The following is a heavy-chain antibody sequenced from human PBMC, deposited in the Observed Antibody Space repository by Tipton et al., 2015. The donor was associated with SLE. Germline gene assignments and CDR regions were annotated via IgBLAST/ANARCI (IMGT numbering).Heavy chain of an antibody. Sequence: SLRLSCAASGFTFSSYAMSWVRQAPGKGLEWVSSISSSSSYIYYADSVKGRFTISRDNAKNSLYLQMNSLRVEDTAVYYCARDLKGRVGIVDYWGQGTLVTVSS. CDR1: GFTFSSYA. CDR3: ARDLKGRVGIVDY. CDR2: ISSSSSYI. J-gene: IGHJ4*02. D-gene: IGHD2-21*01. V-gene: IGHV3-21*01.